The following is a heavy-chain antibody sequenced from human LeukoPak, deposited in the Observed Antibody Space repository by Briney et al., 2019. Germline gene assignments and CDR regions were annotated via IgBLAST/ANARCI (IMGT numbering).Heavy chain of an antibody. J-gene: IGHJ4*01. D-gene: IGHD3-16*01. CDR1: GFTFSSYW. V-gene: IGHV3-74*01. CDR3: ARGADLGDF. CDR2: INSDGSST. Sequence: GGSLRLSCAASGFTFSSYWMHWVRQAPGTGLVWVSRINSDGSSTTYADSVKGRFTISRDNAKNTLYLQMNSLRAEDTAVYYCARGADLGDFWGQEPWSPSPQ.